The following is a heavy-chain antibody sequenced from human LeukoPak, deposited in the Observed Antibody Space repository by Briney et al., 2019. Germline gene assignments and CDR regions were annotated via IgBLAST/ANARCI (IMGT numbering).Heavy chain of an antibody. CDR2: ISPNSGGT. J-gene: IGHJ4*02. CDR3: ARDPPSSGYDY. D-gene: IGHD3-22*01. Sequence: ASVKVSCKASGYTFTGYYMHWVRQAPGQGLEWMGRISPNSGGTNYAQKFQGRVTMTRDTSISTAYMELSSLRSEDTAVYYCARDPPSSGYDYWGQGTLVTVSS. V-gene: IGHV1-2*06. CDR1: GYTFTGYY.